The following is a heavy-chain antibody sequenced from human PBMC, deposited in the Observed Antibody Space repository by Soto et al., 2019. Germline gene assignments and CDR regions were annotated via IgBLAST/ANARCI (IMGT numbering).Heavy chain of an antibody. V-gene: IGHV3-7*01. D-gene: IGHD6-6*01. CDR3: ARDFGYSSSSGTYYYYYMDV. Sequence: EVQLVESGGGLVQPGGSLRLSCAASGFTFSSYWMSWVRQAPGKGLEWVANIKQDGSEKYYVDSVKGRFTISRDNAKNSLYLKMNSLRAEDTAVYYCARDFGYSSSSGTYYYYYMDVWGKGTTVTVSS. J-gene: IGHJ6*03. CDR1: GFTFSSYW. CDR2: IKQDGSEK.